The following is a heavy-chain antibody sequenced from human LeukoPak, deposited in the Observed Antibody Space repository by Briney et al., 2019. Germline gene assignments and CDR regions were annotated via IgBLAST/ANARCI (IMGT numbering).Heavy chain of an antibody. V-gene: IGHV1-18*01. CDR2: ISAYNGNT. CDR3: ARGYFDWLNAFDI. D-gene: IGHD3-9*01. Sequence: ASVKVSCKASGYTFTSYGISWVRQAPGQGLEWMGWISAYNGNTNYAQKLQGRVTMTRNTSISTAYMELSSLRSEDTAVYYCARGYFDWLNAFDIWGQGTMVTVSS. CDR1: GYTFTSYG. J-gene: IGHJ3*02.